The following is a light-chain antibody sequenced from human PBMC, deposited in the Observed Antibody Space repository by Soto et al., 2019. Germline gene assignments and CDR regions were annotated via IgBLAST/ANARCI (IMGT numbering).Light chain of an antibody. V-gene: IGKV3-15*01. J-gene: IGKJ1*01. CDR2: YAS. CDR3: QQYNNWPRT. Sequence: EIVMTQSPATLTTSPGERATVSCRASQSVSSNLAWYQQKPGQVPRLLIYYASTRATGIPARFSGSGSGTEFTLTISSLESEDFAVYYCQQYNNWPRTFGQGTKWIS. CDR1: QSVSSN.